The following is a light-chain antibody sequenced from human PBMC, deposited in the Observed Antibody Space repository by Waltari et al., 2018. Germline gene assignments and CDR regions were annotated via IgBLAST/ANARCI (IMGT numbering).Light chain of an antibody. CDR2: DTS. J-gene: IGLJ3*02. CDR1: TGPVTSGPY. Sequence: QAVVTQEPSLTVSPGGTVTLTCGHSTGPVTSGPYPYWFQQKPGQAPRTLIYDTSNKHSWTPARFSGSLLGGKAALTLSGAQPEDEAEYSCLLYYGGARVFGGGTRLTIL. V-gene: IGLV7-46*01. CDR3: LLYYGGARV.